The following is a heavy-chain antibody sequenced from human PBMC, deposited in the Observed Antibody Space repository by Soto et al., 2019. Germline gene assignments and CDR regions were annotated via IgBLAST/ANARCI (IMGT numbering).Heavy chain of an antibody. J-gene: IGHJ4*02. V-gene: IGHV3-64D*08. CDR3: VKGAGTRGITMVRGVISFRSPLDY. Sequence: GGSLRLSCSASGFTFSSYAMHWVRQAPGKGLEYVSAISSNGGSTYYADSVKGRFTISRDNSKNTLYLQMSSLRAEDTAVYYCVKGAGTRGITMVRGVISFRSPLDYWGQGTLVTVSS. D-gene: IGHD3-10*01. CDR1: GFTFSSYA. CDR2: ISSNGGST.